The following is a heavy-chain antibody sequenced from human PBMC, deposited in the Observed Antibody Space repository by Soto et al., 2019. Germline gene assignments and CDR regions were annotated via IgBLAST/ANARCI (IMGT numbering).Heavy chain of an antibody. CDR1: GGSISSGDYY. V-gene: IGHV4-30-4*01. J-gene: IGHJ4*02. CDR3: ARRKGKPRVATLDY. D-gene: IGHD5-12*01. CDR2: IYYSGST. Sequence: QVQLQESGPGLVKPSQTLSLTCTVSGGSISSGDYYWSWIRHPPGKVLEWSGYIYYSGSTYYNPSLKSRVTISVDTSKNQFSLKLSYVNAAETAVYYCARRKGKPRVATLDYWGQGTLVTVSS.